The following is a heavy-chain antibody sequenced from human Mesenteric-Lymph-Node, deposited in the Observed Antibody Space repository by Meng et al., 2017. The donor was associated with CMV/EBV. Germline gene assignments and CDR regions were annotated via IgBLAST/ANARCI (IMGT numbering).Heavy chain of an antibody. J-gene: IGHJ6*02. CDR3: ARGGGQSVYSSSWYSTYYYGMDV. D-gene: IGHD6-13*01. CDR2: IYYSGST. V-gene: IGHV4-61*01. Sequence: SETLSLTCTVSGGSVSSGSYYWSWIRQPPGKGLEWIGYIYYSGSTNYNPSLKSRVTISVDTSKNQFSLKLSSVTAADTAVYYCARGGGQSVYSSSWYSTYYYGMDVWGQGTTVTVSS. CDR1: GGSVSSGSYY.